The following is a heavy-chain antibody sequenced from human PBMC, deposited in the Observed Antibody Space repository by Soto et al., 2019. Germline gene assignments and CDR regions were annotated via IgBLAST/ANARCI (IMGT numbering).Heavy chain of an antibody. V-gene: IGHV1-69*02. CDR2: IIPILGIA. D-gene: IGHD5-18*01. J-gene: IGHJ3*01. CDR1: GGTFSSYT. Sequence: SVKVSCKASGGTFSSYTISWVRQAPGQGLEWMGRIIPILGIANYAQKFQGRVTITADKSTSTAYMELSSLRSEDTAVYYCASYTATGEGAFDLWGQGTLVTVSS. CDR3: ASYTATGEGAFDL.